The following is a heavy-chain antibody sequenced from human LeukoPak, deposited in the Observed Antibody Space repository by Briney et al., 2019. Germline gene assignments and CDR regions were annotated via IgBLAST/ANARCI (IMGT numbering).Heavy chain of an antibody. CDR2: IYYTGAT. D-gene: IGHD3-22*01. CDR3: ARGFYDSSGYSNCFDP. J-gene: IGHJ5*02. CDR1: GASVSSSY. V-gene: IGHV4-59*02. Sequence: SETLSLTCTVSGASVSSSYWSWIRQPPGKTLEWIGYIYYTGATNYNPSLKSRVTMSIDTSKNQFSLNLNSVTAADTAVYYCARGFYDSSGYSNCFDPWGQGTLVTVSS.